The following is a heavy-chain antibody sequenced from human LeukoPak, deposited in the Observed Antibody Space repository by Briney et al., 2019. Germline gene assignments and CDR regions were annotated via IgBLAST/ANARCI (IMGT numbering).Heavy chain of an antibody. Sequence: GESLKISCKASGYRFTTHWRGWVRQMPGKGLEWMGIIYAGDSNTRYSPSFKGHVTISAHKSISTDYLQWSSLKASETAIYYCARVKVGAPYLDAFDIWGQGTMVTVSS. CDR1: GYRFTTHW. CDR3: ARVKVGAPYLDAFDI. CDR2: IYAGDSNT. D-gene: IGHD1-26*01. V-gene: IGHV5-51*01. J-gene: IGHJ3*02.